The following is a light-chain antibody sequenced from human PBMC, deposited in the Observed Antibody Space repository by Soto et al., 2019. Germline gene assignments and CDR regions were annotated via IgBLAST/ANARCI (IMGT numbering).Light chain of an antibody. CDR1: SSDGGGYIY. V-gene: IGLV2-14*01. Sequence: QSVLAQPASVSGSPGQSITISCTGTSSDGGGYIYVSWYRQYPGTAPKLIIYEVSKRPSGVSNRFSGSTSGNTASLTISGLQAADDADYYCSSYTSGSTPLVFGTGTKVTVL. CDR3: SSYTSGSTPLV. J-gene: IGLJ1*01. CDR2: EVS.